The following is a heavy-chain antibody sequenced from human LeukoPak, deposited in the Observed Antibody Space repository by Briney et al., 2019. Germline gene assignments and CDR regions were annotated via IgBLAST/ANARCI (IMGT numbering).Heavy chain of an antibody. CDR3: ARSPITNIWYYFDY. D-gene: IGHD2-8*02. V-gene: IGHV1-46*01. CDR1: GYTFTSHY. CDR2: INPSGGST. Sequence: ASVKVACKASGYTFTSHYVHWVRQAPGQGPEWMGMINPSGGSTSYSQKFQGRVTMTRDTSTTTLYMDLSSLRSEDTAVYYCARSPITNIWYYFDYWGQGTLVTFSS. J-gene: IGHJ4*02.